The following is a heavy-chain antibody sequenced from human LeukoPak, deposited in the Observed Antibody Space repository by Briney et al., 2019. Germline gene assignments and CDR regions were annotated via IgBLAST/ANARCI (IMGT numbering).Heavy chain of an antibody. Sequence: ASVKVSCKASGGTFSSYAISWVRQAPGQGLEWMGGIIPIFGTANYAQKFQGRVTITTDESTSTAYMELSSLRSEDTAVYYCARASYASSGYYGLNAFDIWGQGTMVTVSS. V-gene: IGHV1-69*05. D-gene: IGHD3-22*01. CDR1: GGTFSSYA. CDR2: IIPIFGTA. CDR3: ARASYASSGYYGLNAFDI. J-gene: IGHJ3*02.